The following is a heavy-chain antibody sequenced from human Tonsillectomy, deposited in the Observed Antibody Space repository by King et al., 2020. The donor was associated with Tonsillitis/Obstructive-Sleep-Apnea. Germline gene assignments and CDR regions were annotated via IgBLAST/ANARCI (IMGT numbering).Heavy chain of an antibody. CDR1: GGSISSYY. CDR2: IYYSGST. Sequence: VQLQESGPGLVKPSETLSLTCTVSGGSISSYYWSWIRQPPGKGLEWIGYIYYSGSTNYNPSLKSRVTISVDTSKKQFSLKLSSVTAAYTAGYYCARQLGAGLFWGFDPWGQGTLVTVSS. D-gene: IGHD3-16*01. CDR3: ARQLGAGLFWGFDP. V-gene: IGHV4-59*01. J-gene: IGHJ5*02.